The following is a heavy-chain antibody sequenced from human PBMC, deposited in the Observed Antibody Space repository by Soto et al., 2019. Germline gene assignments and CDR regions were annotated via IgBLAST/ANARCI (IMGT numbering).Heavy chain of an antibody. Sequence: ASVKVSCKASGYTFTSYGISWVRQAPGQGLEWMGWISAYNGNTNYAQKLQGRVTMTTDTSTSTAYMELRSLRSDDTAVYYCARRLYGWFGELLRRSDEYFQHWGQGTLVTVSS. J-gene: IGHJ1*01. D-gene: IGHD3-10*01. CDR3: ARRLYGWFGELLRRSDEYFQH. CDR1: GYTFTSYG. V-gene: IGHV1-18*01. CDR2: ISAYNGNT.